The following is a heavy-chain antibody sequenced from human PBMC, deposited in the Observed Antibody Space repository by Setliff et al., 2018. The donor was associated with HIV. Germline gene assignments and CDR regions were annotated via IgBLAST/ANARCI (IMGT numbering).Heavy chain of an antibody. V-gene: IGHV5-51*01. CDR1: GYTFSNYC. D-gene: IGHD6-19*01. Sequence: PGESLKLPCKASGYTFSNYCIAWVRQMPGKGLEWMGIIYPGNSDNTYSPSFQGQVTISADKSISTAYLQWSSLKASDTAMYYCAKHLSPGSGWYSKARGMDVWGQGTTVTVSS. CDR2: IYPGNSDN. CDR3: AKHLSPGSGWYSKARGMDV. J-gene: IGHJ6*02.